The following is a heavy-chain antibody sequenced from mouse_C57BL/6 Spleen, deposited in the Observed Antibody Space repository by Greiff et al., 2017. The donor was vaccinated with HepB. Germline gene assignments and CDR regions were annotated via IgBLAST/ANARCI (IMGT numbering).Heavy chain of an antibody. CDR2: IWWDDDK. Sequence: QVTLKESGPGILQPSQTLSLTCSFSGFSLSTFGMGVGWIRQPSGKGLEWLAHIWWDDDKYYNPALKSRLTISKDTSKNQVFLKIANVDTADTATYYCARMANYYGSSHWYFDVWGTGTTVTVSS. CDR3: ARMANYYGSSHWYFDV. D-gene: IGHD1-1*01. V-gene: IGHV8-8*01. J-gene: IGHJ1*03. CDR1: GFSLSTFGMG.